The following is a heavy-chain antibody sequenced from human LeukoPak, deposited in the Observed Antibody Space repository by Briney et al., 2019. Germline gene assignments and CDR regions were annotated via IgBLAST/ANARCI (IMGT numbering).Heavy chain of an antibody. CDR3: ARQVYGSSCLH. J-gene: IGHJ4*02. Sequence: PSETLSFTCTVSGGSISSSSYYWGWIRQSPGKGLEWIGSIYYSGSTYYNPSLKSRVTISVDTSKNQFSLKLSSVTAADTAVYYCARQVYGSSCLHWGQGTLVTVSS. V-gene: IGHV4-39*01. CDR2: IYYSGST. D-gene: IGHD6-13*01. CDR1: GGSISSSSYY.